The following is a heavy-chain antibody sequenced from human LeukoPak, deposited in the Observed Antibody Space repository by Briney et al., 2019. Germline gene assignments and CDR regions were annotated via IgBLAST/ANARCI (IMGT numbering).Heavy chain of an antibody. CDR1: RFTFSSYD. J-gene: IGHJ6*03. D-gene: IGHD6-19*01. Sequence: GGSLRLSCAASRFTFSSYDMYWVRQAPGKGLEWVAFIRYDGSNKYYADSVKGRFTISRDNAKNSLYLQMNSLRAEDTAVYYCARESSGRSHTYYYYYMDVWGKGTTVTISS. CDR3: ARESSGRSHTYYYYYMDV. CDR2: IRYDGSNK. V-gene: IGHV3-30*02.